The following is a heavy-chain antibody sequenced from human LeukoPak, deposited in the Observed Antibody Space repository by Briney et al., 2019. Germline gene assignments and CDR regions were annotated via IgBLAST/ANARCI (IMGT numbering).Heavy chain of an antibody. J-gene: IGHJ4*02. CDR1: GFTFSSYA. V-gene: IGHV3-30-3*01. D-gene: IGHD1-26*01. CDR2: ISYDGSNK. CDR3: AGDRATSYFDY. Sequence: PGGSLRLSCAASGFTFSSYAMHWVRQAPGKGLEWVAVISYDGSNKYYADSVKGRFTISRDNSKNTLYLQMNSLRAEDTAVYYCAGDRATSYFDYWGQRALVTISS.